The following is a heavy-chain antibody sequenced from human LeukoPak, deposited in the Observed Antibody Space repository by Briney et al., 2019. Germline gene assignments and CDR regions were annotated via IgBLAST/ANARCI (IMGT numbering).Heavy chain of an antibody. J-gene: IGHJ4*02. Sequence: ASVKVSCKASGYTFTGYYMHWVRQAPGQGLEWMGWINPNSGGTNYAQKFQGRVTMTRDTSISTAYMELSRLRSDDTAVYYCARDPVGRWSPDLDYWGQGTLVTVSS. CDR3: ARDPVGRWSPDLDY. D-gene: IGHD1-26*01. CDR2: INPNSGGT. CDR1: GYTFTGYY. V-gene: IGHV1-2*02.